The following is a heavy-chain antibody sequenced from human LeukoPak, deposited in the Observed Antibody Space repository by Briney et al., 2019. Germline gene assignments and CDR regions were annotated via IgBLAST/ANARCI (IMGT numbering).Heavy chain of an antibody. CDR3: ARERGYTLDY. CDR2: IYTSGST. V-gene: IGHV4-61*05. Sequence: PSETLSLTCSLSGDSITTNSYWWGWIRQSPEKGLEWIGRIYTSGSTNYNPSLKSRVTISVDKSKNQFSLKLSSVTAADTAVYYCARERGYTLDYWGQGTLVTVSS. D-gene: IGHD5-12*01. J-gene: IGHJ4*02. CDR1: GDSITTNSYW.